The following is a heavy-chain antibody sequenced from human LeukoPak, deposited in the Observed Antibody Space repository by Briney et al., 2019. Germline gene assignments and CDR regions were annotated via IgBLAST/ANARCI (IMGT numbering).Heavy chain of an antibody. CDR2: IYGGGST. Sequence: AGGSLRLSCAASGFTVSSNYMSWVCQAPGKGLEWVSVIYGGGSTYYADSVKGRFTISRDNSKNTLYLQMNSLRAEDTAVYYCAREGLTGYPPDYWGQGTLVTVSS. D-gene: IGHD3-9*01. CDR3: AREGLTGYPPDY. J-gene: IGHJ4*02. CDR1: GFTVSSNY. V-gene: IGHV3-53*01.